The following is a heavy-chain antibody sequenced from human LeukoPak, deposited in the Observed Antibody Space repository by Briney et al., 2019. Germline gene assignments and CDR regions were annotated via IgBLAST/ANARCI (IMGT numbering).Heavy chain of an antibody. CDR1: GFTFSDYY. CDR3: AGGRGSSGEFDY. Sequence: GGSLRLSCAVSGFTFSDYYMSWIRQAPGKGLEWVSYITGSGNNIYYADSVKGRFTISRDNAKNSLYLQMNSLRAEDTAVFYCAGGRGSSGEFDYWGQRTLVTVSS. V-gene: IGHV3-11*04. CDR2: ITGSGNNI. J-gene: IGHJ4*02. D-gene: IGHD5-12*01.